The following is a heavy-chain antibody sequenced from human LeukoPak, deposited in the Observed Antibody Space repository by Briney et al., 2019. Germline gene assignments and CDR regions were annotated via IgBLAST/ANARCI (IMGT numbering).Heavy chain of an antibody. Sequence: GGSLRLSCAASGFNVSKNYMSWVRQAPGKGLEWVSVIYSAGTTYYADSVSGRFTISREKSKNTLHLQMNSLRAEDTAVYFCVRDLAPLLWFGEPREVWGKGTTVTVSS. D-gene: IGHD3-10*01. V-gene: IGHV3-53*01. CDR3: VRDLAPLLWFGEPREV. CDR2: IYSAGTT. J-gene: IGHJ6*04. CDR1: GFNVSKNY.